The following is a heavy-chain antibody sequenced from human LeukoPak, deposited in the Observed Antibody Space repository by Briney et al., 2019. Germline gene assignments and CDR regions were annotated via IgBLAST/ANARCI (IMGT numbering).Heavy chain of an antibody. CDR2: IYYSGST. J-gene: IGHJ4*02. CDR3: ARGLVPPLFDY. CDR1: GGSISSYY. V-gene: IGHV4-59*01. D-gene: IGHD2-2*01. Sequence: PSETPSLTCTVSGGSISSYYWSWIRQPPGKGLEWIGYIYYSGSTNYNPSLKSRVTISVDTSKNQFSLKLSSVTAADTAVYYCARGLVPPLFDYWGQGTLVTVSS.